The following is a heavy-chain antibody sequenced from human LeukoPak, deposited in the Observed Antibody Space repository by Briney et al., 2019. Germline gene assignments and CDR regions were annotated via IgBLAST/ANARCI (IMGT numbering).Heavy chain of an antibody. Sequence: GGSLRPSCVASGFTFSSYSMNWVRQAPGKGLEWVSYISSRSSTIYYADSVKGRFTISRDNAKNSLCLQMNSLRDEDTAVYYCARVGYAFDIWGQGTMVTVSS. J-gene: IGHJ3*02. CDR3: ARVGYAFDI. CDR2: ISSRSSTI. CDR1: GFTFSSYS. V-gene: IGHV3-48*02.